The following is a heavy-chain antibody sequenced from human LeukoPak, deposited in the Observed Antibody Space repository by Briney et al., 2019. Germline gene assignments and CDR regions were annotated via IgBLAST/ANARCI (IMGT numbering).Heavy chain of an antibody. V-gene: IGHV3-48*03. J-gene: IGHJ6*03. Sequence: GGSLRLSCAASGFTFSSYEMIWVRQAPGKGLEWVSYITSSGTTIYYSDSVKGRFTISRDNVKNSLYLQMNSLRAEDTAVYYCARRYDFWSGYGYYYYMDVWGKGTTVTVSS. CDR2: ITSSGTTI. CDR3: ARRYDFWSGYGYYYYMDV. CDR1: GFTFSSYE. D-gene: IGHD3-3*01.